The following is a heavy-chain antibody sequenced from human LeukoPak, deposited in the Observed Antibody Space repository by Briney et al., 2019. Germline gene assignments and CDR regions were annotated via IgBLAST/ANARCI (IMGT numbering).Heavy chain of an antibody. CDR3: ARRGIAVAGANWFDP. Sequence: GESLKISCKGSGYSFTSYWIGWVRQMPGKGLEWMGIIYPGDSDTRYSPSFQGQVTISADKSISTAYPQWSSLKASDTAMYYCARRGIAVAGANWFDPWGQGTLVTVSS. CDR2: IYPGDSDT. CDR1: GYSFTSYW. V-gene: IGHV5-51*01. J-gene: IGHJ5*02. D-gene: IGHD6-19*01.